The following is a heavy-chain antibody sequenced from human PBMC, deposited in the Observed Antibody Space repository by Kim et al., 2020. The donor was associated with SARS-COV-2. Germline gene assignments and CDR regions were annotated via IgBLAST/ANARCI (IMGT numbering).Heavy chain of an antibody. J-gene: IGHJ1*01. D-gene: IGHD6-13*01. CDR3: ARSSVEKAGQQPNH. CDR2: INHSGST. CDR1: GGSFSGYY. Sequence: SETLSLTCAVYGGSFSGYYWSWIRQPPGKGLEWIGEINHSGSTNYNPSLKSRVTISVDTSKNQVSLKLSSVTGADTAVYYCARSSVEKAGQQPNHWGQGTLVTHSS. V-gene: IGHV4-34*01.